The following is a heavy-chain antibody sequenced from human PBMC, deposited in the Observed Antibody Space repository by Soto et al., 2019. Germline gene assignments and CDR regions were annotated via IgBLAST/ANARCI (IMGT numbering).Heavy chain of an antibody. D-gene: IGHD3-10*01. J-gene: IGHJ4*02. V-gene: IGHV4-59*01. CDR2: IYYSGST. Sequence: SETLCLTCTVSGGSISNYDGSWIRQPPGKGLEWIGYIYYSGSTNYNPSLKSRVTISVDTSKNQFSLKLSSVTAADTAVYYCARAPRYYGSGSYLDFDYWGQGTLVTVSS. CDR3: ARAPRYYGSGSYLDFDY. CDR1: GGSISNYD.